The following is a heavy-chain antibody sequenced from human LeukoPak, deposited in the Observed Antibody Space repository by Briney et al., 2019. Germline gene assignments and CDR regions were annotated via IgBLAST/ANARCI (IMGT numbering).Heavy chain of an antibody. V-gene: IGHV1-3*03. CDR3: ARGGKQWRGGNYFDS. D-gene: IGHD6-19*01. CDR2: ITTGKGET. J-gene: IGHJ4*02. Sequence: ASVKVSCKASGYTFTDYALHWVRQAPGQSLEWMGWITTGKGETRYSQEFQRRITFTRDTSASTVYMDLSDLRSEDTAVYYCARGGKQWRGGNYFDSWGQGTLVAVSS. CDR1: GYTFTDYA.